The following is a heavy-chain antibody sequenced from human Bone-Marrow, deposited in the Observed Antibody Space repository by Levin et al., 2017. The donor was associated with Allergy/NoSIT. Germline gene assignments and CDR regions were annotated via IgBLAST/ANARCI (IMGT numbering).Heavy chain of an antibody. V-gene: IGHV3-23*01. D-gene: IGHD4-17*01. J-gene: IGHJ4*02. CDR2: ITNSGGTT. Sequence: PGGSLRLSCAASGFTFSSYAMAWVRQAPGKGLEWVSGITNSGGTTYYADSVKGRFTISRDNSKNTLYLQLNSLRAEDTAVYYCVKGVDGDYTYWGPGTLVTASS. CDR3: VKGVDGDYTY. CDR1: GFTFSSYA.